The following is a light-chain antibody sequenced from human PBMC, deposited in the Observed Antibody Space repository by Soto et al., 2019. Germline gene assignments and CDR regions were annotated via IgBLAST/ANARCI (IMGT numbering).Light chain of an antibody. CDR1: QSVSSSY. Sequence: EIVLTQSPGTLSLSPGERATLSCRASQSVSSSYLAWYQQKPGQDPRLLIYGASSRATGIPDRFSGSGSGTDFTLPISRLEPEDFAVYYCQQYGSSLFFGQGTKLEIK. CDR3: QQYGSSLF. J-gene: IGKJ2*01. V-gene: IGKV3-20*01. CDR2: GAS.